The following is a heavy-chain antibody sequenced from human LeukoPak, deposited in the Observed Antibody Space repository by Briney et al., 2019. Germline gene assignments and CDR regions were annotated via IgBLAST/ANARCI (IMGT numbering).Heavy chain of an antibody. J-gene: IGHJ5*02. CDR2: IYYSGST. D-gene: IGHD6-13*01. CDR3: ARHTYSSSTSPYNWFDP. V-gene: IGHV4-39*01. CDR1: GGSISSSSYY. Sequence: SETLSLTCTVSGGSISSSSYYWGWIRQPPGKGLEWIGSIYYSGSTYYNPSLKRRGTISVDTYQNQFSLKLSSVTAADPAVYYCARHTYSSSTSPYNWFDPWGQGTLVTVSS.